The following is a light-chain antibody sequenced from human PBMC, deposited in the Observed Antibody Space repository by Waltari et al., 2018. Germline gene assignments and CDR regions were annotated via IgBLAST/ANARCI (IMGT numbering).Light chain of an antibody. CDR1: QSVGRS. J-gene: IGKJ1*01. CDR2: GTS. CDR3: QHYVSLPVT. V-gene: IGKV3-20*01. Sequence: SCRASQSVGRSLAWYQQKPGRPPRLLIYGTSNRATGTPDRFSGGGSGTDFSLTISRLEPEDVAVYYCQHYVSLPVTFGQGTKVEIK.